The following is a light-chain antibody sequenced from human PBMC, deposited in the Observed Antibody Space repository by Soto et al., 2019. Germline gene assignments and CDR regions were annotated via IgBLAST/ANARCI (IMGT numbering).Light chain of an antibody. V-gene: IGKV1-39*01. CDR1: QSISNY. J-gene: IGKJ1*01. Sequence: DIQMTQSPSSLSASVGDRVTITCRASQSISNYLNWYQQKPGKAPNLLIYAASSLHSGVPSRFSGSGSGTDFTLTISSLQPEEFATYFCQQSYITPGTFGQGTKVEIK. CDR3: QQSYITPGT. CDR2: AAS.